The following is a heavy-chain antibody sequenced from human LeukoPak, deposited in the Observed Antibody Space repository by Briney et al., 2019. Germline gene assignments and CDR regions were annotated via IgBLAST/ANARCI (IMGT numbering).Heavy chain of an antibody. CDR2: IKSKADGGTA. J-gene: IGHJ4*02. CDR3: TTDANYG. CDR1: GFTVSSNY. Sequence: PGGSLRLSCAASGFTVSSNYMSWVRQAPGKGLEWVGRIKSKADGGTADYGAPVKGRFTISRDDSKNTLYLQMNSLKTEDTAVYYCTTDANYGWGQGTLVTVSS. V-gene: IGHV3-15*01. D-gene: IGHD5-24*01.